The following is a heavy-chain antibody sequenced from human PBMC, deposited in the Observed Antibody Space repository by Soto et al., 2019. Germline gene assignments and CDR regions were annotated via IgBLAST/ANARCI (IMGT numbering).Heavy chain of an antibody. J-gene: IGHJ5*02. D-gene: IGHD2-21*02. CDR3: ARSQQTKVTSPLAEP. CDR2: ISSRGNNK. CDR1: GFTFSSYA. V-gene: IGHV3-30-3*01. Sequence: PGGSLRLSCAASGFTFSSYAMHWVRQAPGKGVELVTVISSRGNNKYYADWVEGRFTISRDKSKNTLYLQMNSLRTEDTGVYYCARSQQTKVTSPLAEPGGQGTLVTVSS.